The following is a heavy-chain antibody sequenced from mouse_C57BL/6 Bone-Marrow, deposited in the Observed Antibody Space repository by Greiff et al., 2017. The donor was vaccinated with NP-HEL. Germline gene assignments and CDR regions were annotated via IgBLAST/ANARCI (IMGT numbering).Heavy chain of an antibody. J-gene: IGHJ4*01. CDR2: IYPRDGST. CDR1: GYTFTDHT. D-gene: IGHD2-4*01. V-gene: IGHV1-78*01. CDR3: ARGYDYPSYYAMDY. Sequence: VKLQESDAELVKPGASVKISCKVSGYTFTDHTIHWMKQRPEQGLEWIGYIYPRDGSTKYNEKFKGKATLTADKSSSTAYMQLNSLTSEDSAVYFCARGYDYPSYYAMDYWGQGTSVTVSS.